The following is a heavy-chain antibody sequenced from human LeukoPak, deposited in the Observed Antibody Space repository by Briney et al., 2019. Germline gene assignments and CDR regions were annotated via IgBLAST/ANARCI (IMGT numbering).Heavy chain of an antibody. CDR3: ARQIRGYGSYYFDY. CDR2: IYYSGSS. D-gene: IGHD3-10*01. V-gene: IGHV4-39*01. Sequence: NSSETLSLTCTVSGGSISTSNSYWGWIRQPPGKGLEWIGSIYYSGSSYYNPSLKSRVTISVDTSKNQFSLKLSSVTAADTAVYYCARQIRGYGSYYFDYWGQGTLVTVSS. J-gene: IGHJ4*02. CDR1: GGSISTSNSY.